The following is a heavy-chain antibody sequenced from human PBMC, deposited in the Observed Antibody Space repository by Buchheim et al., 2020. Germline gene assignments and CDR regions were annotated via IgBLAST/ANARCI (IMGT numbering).Heavy chain of an antibody. J-gene: IGHJ5*02. V-gene: IGHV7-4-1*02. CDR2: INTNTGNP. Sequence: QVQLVQSGSELKKPGASVKVSCKASGYTFTSYAMNWVRQAPGQGLEWMGWINTNTGNPTYAQGFIGRFVFSLDTSVSTAYLQISSLKAEDTAVYYCAREGRRIGYCSSTSCSKPNWFDPWGQGTL. CDR1: GYTFTSYA. D-gene: IGHD2-2*01. CDR3: AREGRRIGYCSSTSCSKPNWFDP.